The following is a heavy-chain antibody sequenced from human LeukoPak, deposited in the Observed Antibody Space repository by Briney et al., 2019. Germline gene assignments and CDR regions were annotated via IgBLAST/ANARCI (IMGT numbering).Heavy chain of an antibody. CDR3: ARATWTTVPTWFDY. Sequence: PGGSLRLSCAASGFIFSTYAMHWVRQAPGKGLEYVSAISSNGGSTYYANSVKGRFTISRDNSKNTLYLQMGSLRAEDMAVCYCARATWTTVPTWFDYWGQGTLVTVSS. D-gene: IGHD4-11*01. CDR1: GFIFSTYA. V-gene: IGHV3-64*01. CDR2: ISSNGGST. J-gene: IGHJ4*02.